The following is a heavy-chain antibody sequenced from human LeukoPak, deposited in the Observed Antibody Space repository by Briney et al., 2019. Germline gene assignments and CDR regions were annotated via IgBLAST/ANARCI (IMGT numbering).Heavy chain of an antibody. CDR1: GGTFSSYA. D-gene: IGHD6-19*01. J-gene: IGHJ6*02. CDR2: IIPIFGTA. CDR3: ARDLLAEYYYYGMEV. V-gene: IGHV1-69*13. Sequence: SVKVSCKASGGTFSSYAISWVRQAPGQGLEWMGGIIPIFGTANYAQKFQGRDTITADESTSTAYMELSSLRSEDTAVYYCARDLLAEYYYYGMEVWGQGTTVTVSS.